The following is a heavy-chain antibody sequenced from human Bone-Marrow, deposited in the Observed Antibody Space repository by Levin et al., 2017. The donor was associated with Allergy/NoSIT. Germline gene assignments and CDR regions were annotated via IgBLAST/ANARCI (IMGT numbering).Heavy chain of an antibody. CDR1: GYNFSTYW. CDR3: ARQLMTAVVTPFDY. Sequence: GGSLRLSCKSSGYNFSTYWIGWVRQMPGKGLEWMGIIYPGDSDTRYSPSFQGQVTISADKSISTAYLQWSSLKASDTARYYCARQLMTAVVTPFDYWGQGTLVTVSS. D-gene: IGHD4-23*01. J-gene: IGHJ4*02. CDR2: IYPGDSDT. V-gene: IGHV5-51*01.